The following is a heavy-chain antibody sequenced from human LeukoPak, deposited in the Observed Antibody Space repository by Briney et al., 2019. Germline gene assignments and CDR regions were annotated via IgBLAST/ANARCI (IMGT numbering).Heavy chain of an antibody. V-gene: IGHV4-39*01. CDR3: ARQNYTYWFWFDP. CDR1: GGSISSSSYY. D-gene: IGHD5-24*01. J-gene: IGHJ5*02. CDR2: IYYSGST. Sequence: SETLSLTCTVSGGSISSSSYYWGWIRQPPGKGLEWIGSIYYSGSTYYNPSLKSRVTISVDTSKNQFSLKLSSVTAADTAVYYCARQNYTYWFWFDPWGQGTLVTVSS.